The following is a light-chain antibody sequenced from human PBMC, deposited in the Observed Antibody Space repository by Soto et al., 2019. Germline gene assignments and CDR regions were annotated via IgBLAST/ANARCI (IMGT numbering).Light chain of an antibody. CDR3: SSYTSSSTRV. V-gene: IGLV2-14*01. J-gene: IGLJ3*02. CDR1: SSDVGCYNY. Sequence: QSALTQPASVSGSPGQSITISCTGTSSDVGCYNYVSWYQQHPGKAPKLMIYDVSNRPSGVSNRFSGSKSVNTASLTISGLQAEDEADYYCSSYTSSSTRVFGGGTKLTVL. CDR2: DVS.